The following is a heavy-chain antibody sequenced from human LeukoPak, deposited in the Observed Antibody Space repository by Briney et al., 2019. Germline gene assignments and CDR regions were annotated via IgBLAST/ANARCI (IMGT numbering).Heavy chain of an antibody. CDR3: AKDRGHSSGWYDY. V-gene: IGHV3-30*18. D-gene: IGHD6-19*01. Sequence: PGGSLRLSCAASGFTFSSYGMHWVRQAPGKGLEWVAVISYDGSNKYYADSVKGRFTISRDNSKNTLYLQMNSLRAEDTAVYYCAKDRGHSSGWYDYWGQGTLVTVSS. CDR1: GFTFSSYG. J-gene: IGHJ4*02. CDR2: ISYDGSNK.